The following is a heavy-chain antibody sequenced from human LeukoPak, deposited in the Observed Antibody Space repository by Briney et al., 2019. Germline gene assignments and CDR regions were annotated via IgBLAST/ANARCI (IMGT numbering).Heavy chain of an antibody. CDR1: GYTVTKYG. J-gene: IGHJ5*02. V-gene: IGHV1-18*01. D-gene: IGHD6-19*01. CDR2: ISSYNGDT. Sequence: ASVKVSCKASGYTVTKYGISWVRQAPGQGLEWMGWISSYNGDTNYAQKLQGRVTLTTDTPTTTVYMELRSLRSDDTAVYYCARDPSNTSGWKTWFDTWGQGTPVTVSS. CDR3: ARDPSNTSGWKTWFDT.